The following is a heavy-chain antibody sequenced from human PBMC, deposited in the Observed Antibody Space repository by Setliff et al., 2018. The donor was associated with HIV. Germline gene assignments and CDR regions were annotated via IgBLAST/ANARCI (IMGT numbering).Heavy chain of an antibody. CDR2: IYPNTGGT. Sequence: ASVKVSCKASGYTFTEYYIHWVRQAPGQGLEWMGWIYPNTGGTNYAQKFQGRVTMTRDTSISTAYMELSRLRSDDTALYSCARSTTADWGQGTMVTVSS. D-gene: IGHD4-17*01. V-gene: IGHV1-2*02. CDR1: GYTFTEYY. J-gene: IGHJ4*02. CDR3: ARSTTAD.